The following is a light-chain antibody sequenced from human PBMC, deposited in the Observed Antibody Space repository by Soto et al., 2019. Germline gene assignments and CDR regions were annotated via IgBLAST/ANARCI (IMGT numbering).Light chain of an antibody. Sequence: DIQMSQSPSTLSASVGDRVTITCRASQSLSSWLAWYQQKPGKAPKLLIYKASNLESGVPSRFSGSGSGTEFTLTISSLQPDDFATYYCQHYNSYSEAFGQGTKV. V-gene: IGKV1-5*03. J-gene: IGKJ1*01. CDR3: QHYNSYSEA. CDR2: KAS. CDR1: QSLSSW.